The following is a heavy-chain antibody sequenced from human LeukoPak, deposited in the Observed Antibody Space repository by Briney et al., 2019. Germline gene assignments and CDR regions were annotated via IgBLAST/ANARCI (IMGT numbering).Heavy chain of an antibody. CDR2: IRIKAYGGTT. V-gene: IGHV3-49*03. CDR3: ARGRLDLGY. J-gene: IGHJ4*02. CDR1: GFTFGDYA. D-gene: IGHD6-19*01. Sequence: GGSLRLSCTASGFTFGDYAMIWFRQAPGKGLEGVGFIRIKAYGGTTEYAASVKGRFSISSDDSKSIAYLQMNSLKTEDTAVYYCARGRLDLGYWGQATLVTVSS.